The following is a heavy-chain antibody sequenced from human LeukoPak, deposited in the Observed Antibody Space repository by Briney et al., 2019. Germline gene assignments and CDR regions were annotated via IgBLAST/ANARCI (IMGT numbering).Heavy chain of an antibody. CDR1: GYTFTTYY. D-gene: IGHD6-19*01. V-gene: IGHV1-46*03. Sequence: ASVKVSCKASGYTFTTYYIHWVRQAPGQGLEWMGMISPSGGSTSYPQKFQGRVTLTRDTSTSTVYMELSSLLSEDTAVYFCAKDGVAGTYYFDYWGQGTLVTVSS. CDR3: AKDGVAGTYYFDY. CDR2: ISPSGGST. J-gene: IGHJ4*02.